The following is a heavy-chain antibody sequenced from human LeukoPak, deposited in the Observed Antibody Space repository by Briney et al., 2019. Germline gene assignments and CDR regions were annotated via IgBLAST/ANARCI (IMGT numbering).Heavy chain of an antibody. D-gene: IGHD4-17*01. CDR2: IWYDGSNK. Sequence: RSLRLSCAASGFTFSSYGMHWVRQAPGKGLEWVAVIWYDGSNKYYADSVKGRFTISRDNSENTLYLQMNSLRAEDTAVYYCARDSSTFGDPRPLDYWGQGTLVTVSS. J-gene: IGHJ4*02. V-gene: IGHV3-33*01. CDR1: GFTFSSYG. CDR3: ARDSSTFGDPRPLDY.